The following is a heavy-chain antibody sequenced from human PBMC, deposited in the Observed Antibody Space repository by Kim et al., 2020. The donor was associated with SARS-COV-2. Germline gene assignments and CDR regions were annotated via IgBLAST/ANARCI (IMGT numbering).Heavy chain of an antibody. CDR1: GFTFSSYG. Sequence: GGSLRLSCAASGFTFSSYGMHWVRQAPGKGLEWVAVISYDGSNKYYADSVKGRFTISRDNSKNTLYLQMNSRRAEDTAVYYCARDRPFDLYDYVWGCYRPRGFVDYWGQGTLVTVSS. D-gene: IGHD3-16*02. CDR2: ISYDGSNK. J-gene: IGHJ4*02. V-gene: IGHV3-33*05. CDR3: ARDRPFDLYDYVWGCYRPRGFVDY.